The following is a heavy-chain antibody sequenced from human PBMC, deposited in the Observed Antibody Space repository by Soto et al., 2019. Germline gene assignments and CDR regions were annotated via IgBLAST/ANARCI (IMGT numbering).Heavy chain of an antibody. CDR3: ARDRTDSGYSTNWLDP. CDR1: GGTFGSDA. V-gene: IGHV1-69*06. Sequence: QVHLMQSGAEVKKPGSSVKVSCKASGGTFGSDAITWVRQAPGQGLEWVGRIIPIFGTTNYAQNLQGRVTISADKSTLTSYMELPSLTSDDTALYYCARDRTDSGYSTNWLDPWGQGTQVTVSS. D-gene: IGHD3-22*01. J-gene: IGHJ5*02. CDR2: IIPIFGTT.